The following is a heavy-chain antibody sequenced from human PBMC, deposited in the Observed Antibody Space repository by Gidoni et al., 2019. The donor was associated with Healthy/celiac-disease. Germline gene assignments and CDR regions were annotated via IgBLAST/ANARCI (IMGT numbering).Heavy chain of an antibody. CDR2: INHSGST. J-gene: IGHJ4*02. CDR1: GGSFSGYY. Sequence: QVQLQQWGAGLSKPSETLSLTCAVYGGSFSGYYWSWIRQPPGKGLEWIGEINHSGSTNYNPSLTSRVTISVDTSKNQFSLKLSSVTAADTAVYYCASGGYSSGWLTRGSLLDYWGQGTLVTVSS. CDR3: ASGGYSSGWLTRGSLLDY. D-gene: IGHD6-19*01. V-gene: IGHV4-34*01.